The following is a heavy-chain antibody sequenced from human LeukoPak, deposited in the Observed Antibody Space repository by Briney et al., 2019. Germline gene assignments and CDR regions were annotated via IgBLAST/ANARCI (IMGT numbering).Heavy chain of an antibody. J-gene: IGHJ2*01. Sequence: GESLKISCQGSGYSFTSYWINWVRQMPGKGLEWVGRIDPSDSYTNYSPSFRGHVTISGDKSTSTAYPQWSSLQASDTAMYYCARATYCSGGSCYSGGWYFDLWGRGTLVTVSS. CDR3: ARATYCSGGSCYSGGWYFDL. CDR1: GYSFTSYW. V-gene: IGHV5-10-1*01. CDR2: IDPSDSYT. D-gene: IGHD2-15*01.